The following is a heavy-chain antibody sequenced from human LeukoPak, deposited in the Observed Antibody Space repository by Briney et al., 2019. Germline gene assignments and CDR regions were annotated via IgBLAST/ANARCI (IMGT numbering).Heavy chain of an antibody. J-gene: IGHJ6*02. D-gene: IGHD6-25*01. V-gene: IGHV3-53*01. Sequence: GGSLRLPCAASGFIVSSNYMSWVRQAPGKGLEWVSAIYSGGSTNYADSVKGRFTISRDNSKNTLYLQMNSLRAEDTAVYYCARDVRSGYGMDVWGQGTTVTVSS. CDR1: GFIVSSNY. CDR3: ARDVRSGYGMDV. CDR2: IYSGGST.